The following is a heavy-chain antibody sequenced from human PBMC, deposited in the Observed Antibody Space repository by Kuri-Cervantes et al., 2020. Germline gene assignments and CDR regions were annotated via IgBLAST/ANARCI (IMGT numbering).Heavy chain of an antibody. CDR2: IYSGGST. V-gene: IGHV3-53*01. D-gene: IGHD1-26*01. Sequence: GGSLRLSCAASGFTVSSNYMNWVRQAPGRGLEWVSLIYSGGSTYYGDSVKGRFIISRGISKNTLYLQMNSLRAEDTAVYYCARDVGALNWFDPWGQGTLVTVSS. CDR1: GFTVSSNY. J-gene: IGHJ5*02. CDR3: ARDVGALNWFDP.